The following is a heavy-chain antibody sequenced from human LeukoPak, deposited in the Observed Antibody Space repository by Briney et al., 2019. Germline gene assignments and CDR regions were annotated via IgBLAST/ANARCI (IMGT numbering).Heavy chain of an antibody. CDR2: SYYIGSA. V-gene: IGHV4-59*01. D-gene: IGHD4-11*01. Sequence: PSETLSLTCTVSGGSISSYYWNWIRRPPGKGLKWIGYSYYIGSANYNPSLESRVTISVDTSKNQFSLKLSSVTAADTAIYYCARARSTYLTAIPFDYWGQGTLVTVSS. CDR1: GGSISSYY. CDR3: ARARSTYLTAIPFDY. J-gene: IGHJ4*02.